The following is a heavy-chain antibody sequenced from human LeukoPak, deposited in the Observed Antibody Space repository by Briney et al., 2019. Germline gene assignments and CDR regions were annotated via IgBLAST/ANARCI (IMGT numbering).Heavy chain of an antibody. V-gene: IGHV1-18*01. CDR3: ARDYLRFGELAGYYYYYYMDV. D-gene: IGHD3-10*01. CDR2: ISAYNGNT. Sequence: GASVKVSCKASGYTFTSYDISWVRQAPGQGLEWMGWISAYNGNTNYAQKLQGRVTMTTDTSTSTAYMELRSLRSDDTAVCYCARDYLRFGELAGYYYYYYMDVWGKGTTVTVSS. J-gene: IGHJ6*03. CDR1: GYTFTSYD.